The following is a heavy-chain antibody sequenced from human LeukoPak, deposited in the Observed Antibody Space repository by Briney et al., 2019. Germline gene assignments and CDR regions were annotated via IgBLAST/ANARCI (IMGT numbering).Heavy chain of an antibody. CDR1: GFTFSNAW. D-gene: IGHD1-26*01. J-gene: IGHJ4*02. V-gene: IGHV3-15*01. Sequence: PGGSLRLSCAASGFTFSNAWMSWVHQAPGKGLEWVGRIKSKTDGGTTDYAAPVKGRFTISRDDSKNTLYLQMNSLKTEDTAVYYCTTAGWELYYFDYWGQGTLVTVSS. CDR3: TTAGWELYYFDY. CDR2: IKSKTDGGTT.